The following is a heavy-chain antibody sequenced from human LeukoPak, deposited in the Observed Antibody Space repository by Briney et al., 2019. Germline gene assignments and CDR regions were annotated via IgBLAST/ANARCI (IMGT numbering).Heavy chain of an antibody. CDR3: ARRSSIMGSYLYYFDY. D-gene: IGHD1-26*01. J-gene: IGHJ4*02. CDR2: IYYSGST. CDR1: GGSISSYY. Sequence: SETLSLTCTVSGGSISSYYWSWIRQPPGKGLEWIGYIYYSGSTNYNPSLKSRVTISVDTSKNPFSLKLSSVTAADTAVYYCARRSSIMGSYLYYFDYWGQGTLVTVSS. V-gene: IGHV4-59*01.